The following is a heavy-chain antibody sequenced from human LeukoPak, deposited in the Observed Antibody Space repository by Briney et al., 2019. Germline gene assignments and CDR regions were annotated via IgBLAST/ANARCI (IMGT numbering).Heavy chain of an antibody. J-gene: IGHJ3*02. CDR2: INPNSGGT. D-gene: IGHD6-13*01. Sequence: ASVKVSCKASGYTFTGYYMHWVRQAPGQGLEWMGWINPNSGGTNYAQKFQGRVTMTRDTSISTAYMELSRLRFDDTAVYYCARGGYTISWFDAFDIWGQGTMVTVSS. V-gene: IGHV1-2*02. CDR1: GYTFTGYY. CDR3: ARGGYTISWFDAFDI.